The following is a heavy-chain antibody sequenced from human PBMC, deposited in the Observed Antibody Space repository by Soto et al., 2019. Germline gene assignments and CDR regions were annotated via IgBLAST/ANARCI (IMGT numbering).Heavy chain of an antibody. CDR1: GGSISSGGYY. Sequence: SETLSLTCTVSGGSISSGGYYWSWIRQHPGKGLEWIGYIYYSGSTYYNPSLKSRVTISVDTSKNQFSLKLSSVTAADTAVYYCASRGTRDLRSIRGHGWFDPWGQGTLATVSS. CDR2: IYYSGST. V-gene: IGHV4-31*03. CDR3: ASRGTRDLRSIRGHGWFDP. J-gene: IGHJ5*02. D-gene: IGHD3-16*01.